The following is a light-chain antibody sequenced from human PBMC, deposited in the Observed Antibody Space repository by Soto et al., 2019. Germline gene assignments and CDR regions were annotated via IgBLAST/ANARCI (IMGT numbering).Light chain of an antibody. CDR3: QLRSEWPPT. J-gene: IGKJ4*01. CDR2: DAS. Sequence: ENLLTQTPATLSLSPGDRATLSCRASQSVRSYLAWYQQKPGQAPRLLIYDASNRATGIPARFSGSGSGTDFTLTVSSLEPEDFTVYYCQLRSEWPPTFCGGTKVDIK. CDR1: QSVRSY. V-gene: IGKV3-11*01.